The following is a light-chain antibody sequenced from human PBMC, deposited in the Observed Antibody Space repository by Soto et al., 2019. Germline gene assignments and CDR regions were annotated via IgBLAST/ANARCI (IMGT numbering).Light chain of an antibody. Sequence: QSALTQPASLSVSPGQSSAISRTGVTTHVDGSNYVTWYPQHPGQAPQLIIYDVYNRPSGVSHRFSGSKSGDTACLTISGIQAEVEADYYCASYTCRSPFYVFGPGTKVTLL. CDR1: TTHVDGSNY. J-gene: IGLJ1*01. V-gene: IGLV2-14*03. CDR2: DVY. CDR3: ASYTCRSPFYV.